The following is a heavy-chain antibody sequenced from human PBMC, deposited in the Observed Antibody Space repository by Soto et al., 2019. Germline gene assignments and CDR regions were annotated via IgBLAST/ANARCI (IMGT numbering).Heavy chain of an antibody. CDR3: TSRIRTTNDY. J-gene: IGHJ4*02. V-gene: IGHV3-15*07. CDR2: VKTKADGGTT. CDR1: GFTFTNAW. Sequence: EVQLVESGGGLVKPGESLRLSCAASGFTFTNAWRNWVRQAPGKGPEWVGRVKTKADGGTTDYAAPAKGRFTISRDDSINTVYLQMNSLKIEDTAVYYCTSRIRTTNDYWGQGTLVTVSS. D-gene: IGHD1-1*01.